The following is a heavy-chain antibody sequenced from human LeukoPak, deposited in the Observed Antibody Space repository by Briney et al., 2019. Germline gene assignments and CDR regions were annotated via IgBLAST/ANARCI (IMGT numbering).Heavy chain of an antibody. CDR2: ISSSSSTI. J-gene: IGHJ6*02. V-gene: IGHV3-48*04. D-gene: IGHD1-26*01. CDR1: GFTFSSYS. CDR3: AGDIVSTPPYYYGMDV. Sequence: SGGSLRLSCAASGFTFSSYSMNWVRQAPGKGLEWVSYISSSSSTIYYADSVKGRFTISRDNAKNSLYLQMNSLRAEDTAVYYCAGDIVSTPPYYYGMDVWGQGTTVTVSS.